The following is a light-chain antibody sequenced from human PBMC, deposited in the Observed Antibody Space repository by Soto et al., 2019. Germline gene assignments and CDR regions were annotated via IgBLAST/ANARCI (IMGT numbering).Light chain of an antibody. J-gene: IGKJ1*01. CDR3: QQSYSTPRT. CDR2: SAS. CDR1: QTVTNS. V-gene: IGKV1-39*01. Sequence: DIQMTQSPSSLSASVGDRVTITCRASQTVTNSLNWYQKKPGKAPNLLIHSASTLHSGVPSRFSGSGYGTDFTLTILNLQPEDFATYYCQQSYSTPRTFGQGTKVEIE.